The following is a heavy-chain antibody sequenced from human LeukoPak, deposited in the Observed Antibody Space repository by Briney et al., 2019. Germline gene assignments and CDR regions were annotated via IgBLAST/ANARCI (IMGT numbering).Heavy chain of an antibody. CDR1: GFTFSDYY. V-gene: IGHV3-11*01. J-gene: IGHJ4*02. CDR3: ARDPNYYDSSGYVPYYFDY. Sequence: GGSLRLSCAASGFTFSDYYMSWIRQAPGKGLEWVSYISSSGSTIYYADPVKGRFTISRDNAKNSLYLQMNSLRAEDTAVYYCARDPNYYDSSGYVPYYFDYWGQGTLVTVSS. CDR2: ISSSGSTI. D-gene: IGHD3-22*01.